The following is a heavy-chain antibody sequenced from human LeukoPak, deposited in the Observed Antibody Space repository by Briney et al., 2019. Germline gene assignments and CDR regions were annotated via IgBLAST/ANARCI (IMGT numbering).Heavy chain of an antibody. CDR2: IHSSGHP. CDR3: ARDLGYSGFDWAP. J-gene: IGHJ5*02. D-gene: IGHD5-12*01. Sequence: SETLSLTCTVSGYSISSGYYWGWIRQPPGKRLEGVGSIHSSGHPYYNPPLKSRVTISVDTSKNQFSLNLTSVTAADAAVYYCARDLGYSGFDWAPWGQGTLVTVSS. V-gene: IGHV4-38-2*02. CDR1: GYSISSGYY.